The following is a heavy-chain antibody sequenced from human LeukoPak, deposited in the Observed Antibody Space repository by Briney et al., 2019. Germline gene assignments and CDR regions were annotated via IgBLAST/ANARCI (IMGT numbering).Heavy chain of an antibody. D-gene: IGHD3-22*01. CDR2: IRKDGNAK. V-gene: IGHV3-7*01. CDR1: GFAFSDFW. CDR3: ATSHDSSGNN. J-gene: IGHJ4*02. Sequence: GGSLRLSCTASGFAFSDFWMSWVRQAPGKGLEWGANIRKDGNAKYYVPSVRGRFTISRDNAKNSLYLQMNSLTAEDTAVYYCATSHDSSGNNWGQGTLVTVSS.